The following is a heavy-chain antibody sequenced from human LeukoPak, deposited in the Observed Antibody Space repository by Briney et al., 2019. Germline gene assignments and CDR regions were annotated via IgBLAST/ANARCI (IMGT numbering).Heavy chain of an antibody. CDR2: INHSGST. CDR3: ARHYYDSSGLYYFDY. CDR1: GGSFSGYY. D-gene: IGHD3-22*01. J-gene: IGHJ4*02. V-gene: IGHV4-34*01. Sequence: SETLSLTCAVYGGSFSGYYWSWIRQPPGKGLEWVGEINHSGSTNYNPSLKSRVTISVDTSKNQFSLKLSSVTAADTAVYYCARHYYDSSGLYYFDYWGQGTLVTVSS.